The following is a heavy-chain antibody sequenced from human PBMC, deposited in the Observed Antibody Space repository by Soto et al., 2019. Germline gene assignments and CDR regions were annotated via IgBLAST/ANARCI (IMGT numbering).Heavy chain of an antibody. CDR1: GYTFTSYG. J-gene: IGHJ5*02. CDR3: ARDCSSTSFYAGDDP. Sequence: QVQLVQSGAEVKKPGASVKVSCKASGYTFTSYGISWVRQAPGQGLEWMGWISAYNGNTNYAQKLQGRVTMTTDTSXXTAYMELRSLRSDDTAVYYCARDCSSTSFYAGDDPWGQGTLVTVSS. CDR2: ISAYNGNT. D-gene: IGHD2-2*01. V-gene: IGHV1-18*01.